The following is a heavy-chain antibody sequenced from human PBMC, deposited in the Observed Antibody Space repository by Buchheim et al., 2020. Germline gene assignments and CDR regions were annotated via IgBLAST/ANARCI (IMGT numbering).Heavy chain of an antibody. J-gene: IGHJ4*02. CDR1: GGTFSSYA. D-gene: IGHD6-19*01. CDR3: TRDDAGQWLVRH. Sequence: QVQLVQSGAEVKKPGSSVKVSCKVSGGTFSSYAINWVRQAPGQGLEWMGRIIPILGTTNYAQKFQGRVTFSADNSTNTAYMDLSSLRSEDTAVYYCTRDDAGQWLVRHWGQGT. CDR2: IIPILGTT. V-gene: IGHV1-69*04.